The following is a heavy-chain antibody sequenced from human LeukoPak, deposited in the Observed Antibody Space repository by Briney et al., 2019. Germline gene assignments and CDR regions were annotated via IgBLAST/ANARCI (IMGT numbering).Heavy chain of an antibody. CDR2: ISDSGGTT. CDR3: AKDSRTVSSVGALDI. J-gene: IGHJ3*02. Sequence: GGSLRLSCAASGFTFSTYAMSWVRQAPGKGLEWVSVISDSGGTTYYAGSVKGRFTTSRDNSKNTLYLQMNSLRAEDTAVYYCAKDSRTVSSVGALDIWGQGTMVTVSS. V-gene: IGHV3-23*01. CDR1: GFTFSTYA. D-gene: IGHD4-23*01.